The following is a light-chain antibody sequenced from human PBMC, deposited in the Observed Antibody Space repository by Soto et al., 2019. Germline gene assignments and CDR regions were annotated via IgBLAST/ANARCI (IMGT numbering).Light chain of an antibody. J-gene: IGKJ4*01. CDR2: GAS. V-gene: IGKV3-15*01. CDR1: QSVSSY. CDR3: QQYNSWPPLT. Sequence: VMTQSPATLSVSPGERATLSCRASQSVSSYLAWYQQKPGQAPRLLIYGASTRAAGVAARFSGSGSGTDFTLTISSLQSEDVAVYYCQQYNSWPPLTFGGGTKVEI.